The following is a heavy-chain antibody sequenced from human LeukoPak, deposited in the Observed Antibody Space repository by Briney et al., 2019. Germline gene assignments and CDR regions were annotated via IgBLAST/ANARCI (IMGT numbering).Heavy chain of an antibody. CDR3: VTDGASDI. CDR1: GFTLSSYT. CDR2: ISNSGFYI. Sequence: KPGGSLRLSCAASGFTLSSYTTNWVRQAPGKGLEWVPSISNSGFYIYYADSVKGRFVVSRDNANNSLYLQMNSLRDEDTAVYYCVTDGASDIWGQGTMVTVSS. J-gene: IGHJ3*02. V-gene: IGHV3-21*01.